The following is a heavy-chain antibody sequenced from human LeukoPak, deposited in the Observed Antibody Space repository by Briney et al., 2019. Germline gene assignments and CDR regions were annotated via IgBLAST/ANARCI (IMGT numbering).Heavy chain of an antibody. J-gene: IGHJ4*02. CDR3: ARGSNAIDY. CDR1: GFTFTSYT. V-gene: IGHV3-21*01. D-gene: IGHD4/OR15-4a*01. Sequence: GGSLRLSCAASGFTFTSYTMNWVRQAPGKGLEWVSPITSGGSYIYYADSVKGRFTISRDNAKNSLYLQMNSLRAEDTAVYYCARGSNAIDYWGQGTLVTVSS. CDR2: ITSGGSYI.